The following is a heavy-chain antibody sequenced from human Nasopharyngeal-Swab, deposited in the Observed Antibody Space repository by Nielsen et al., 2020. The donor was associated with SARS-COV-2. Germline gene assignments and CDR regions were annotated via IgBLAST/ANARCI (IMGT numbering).Heavy chain of an antibody. V-gene: IGHV4-59*05. J-gene: IGHJ6*03. CDR1: GGSISSYY. Sequence: GSLRLSCTVSGGSISSYYWSWIRQPPGKGLEWIGSIYYSGSTYYNPSLKSRVTISVDTSKNQFSLKLSSVTAADTAVYYCAGLWFGLWYMDVWGKGTTVTVSS. D-gene: IGHD3-10*01. CDR3: AGLWFGLWYMDV. CDR2: IYYSGST.